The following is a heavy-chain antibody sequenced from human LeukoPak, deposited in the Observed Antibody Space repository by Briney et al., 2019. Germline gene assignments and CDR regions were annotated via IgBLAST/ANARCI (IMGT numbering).Heavy chain of an antibody. V-gene: IGHV4-31*03. CDR3: AKRAYFDWLGAFDI. D-gene: IGHD3-9*01. Sequence: SQTLSLTCTVSVASISSGGYFCSWIRQHPGKGLEWIGYIYYSGNTYYNPSLKSRVTISVYTAMNQFSLKLTSVTAADTAVYYCAKRAYFDWLGAFDIWGQGTMVTVSS. CDR2: IYYSGNT. CDR1: VASISSGGYF. J-gene: IGHJ3*02.